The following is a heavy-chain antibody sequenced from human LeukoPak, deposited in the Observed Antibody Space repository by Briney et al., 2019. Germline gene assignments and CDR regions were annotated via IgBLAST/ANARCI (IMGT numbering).Heavy chain of an antibody. J-gene: IGHJ6*02. V-gene: IGHV3-7*01. CDR1: GFTFSSYW. CDR2: IKQDGSGK. CDR3: AREEYYYDSSGYFQRMAYYYGMDV. D-gene: IGHD3-22*01. Sequence: GGSLRLSCAASGFTFSSYWMSWVRQAPGKGLEWVANIKQDGSGKYYVDSVKGRFTISRDNAKNSLYLQMNSLRAEDTAVYYCAREEYYYDSSGYFQRMAYYYGMDVWGQGTTVTVSS.